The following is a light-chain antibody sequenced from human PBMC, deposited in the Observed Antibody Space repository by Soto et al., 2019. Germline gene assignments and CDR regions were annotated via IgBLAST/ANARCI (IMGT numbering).Light chain of an antibody. CDR2: GAS. J-gene: IGKJ4*01. Sequence: EFVLTQSPGTLSLSPGERATLSCRASQSISSNFLAWYQQKPGHAPRLLIYGASSRATGIPDRYSGGGSGTDFTLTISRLEPEDFAVYYCQHYGSSPPLTFGGGTKVEIK. V-gene: IGKV3-20*01. CDR3: QHYGSSPPLT. CDR1: QSISSNF.